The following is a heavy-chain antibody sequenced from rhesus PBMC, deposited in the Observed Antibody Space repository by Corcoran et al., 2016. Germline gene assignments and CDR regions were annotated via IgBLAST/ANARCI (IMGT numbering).Heavy chain of an antibody. V-gene: IGHV4-173*01. D-gene: IGHD2-21*01. Sequence: QLQLQESGPGLVKPSETLSLACAVSGDSFSSNYWNWIRQPPGKGLEWIGRILGGDGCSHYNPSLKRPVTISTATSKNQFSPKLTFVTAADTAVYFCARGCTGRGCPLVHIDFWGQGFLVTVSS. J-gene: IGHJ4*01. CDR1: GDSFSSNY. CDR2: ILGGDGCS. CDR3: ARGCTGRGCPLVHIDF.